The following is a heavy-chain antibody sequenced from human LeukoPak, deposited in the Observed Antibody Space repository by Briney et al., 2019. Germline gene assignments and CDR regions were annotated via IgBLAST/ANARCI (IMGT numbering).Heavy chain of an antibody. Sequence: SVKVSCKASGGTFSSYAISWVRQAPGQGLEWMGGIIPIFGTANYAQKFQGRVTITADESTSTAYMELSSLRSEDTAVYYCARGGRDYGDFLAGHWGQGTLVTVSS. V-gene: IGHV1-69*13. J-gene: IGHJ4*02. CDR1: GGTFSSYA. CDR3: ARGGRDYGDFLAGH. D-gene: IGHD4-17*01. CDR2: IIPIFGTA.